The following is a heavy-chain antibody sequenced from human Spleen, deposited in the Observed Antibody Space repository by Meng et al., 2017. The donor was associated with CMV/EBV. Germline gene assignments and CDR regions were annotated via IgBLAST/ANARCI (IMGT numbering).Heavy chain of an antibody. D-gene: IGHD3-10*01. V-gene: IGHV7-4-1*02. CDR1: GYTFINHA. J-gene: IGHJ4*02. Sequence: SGYTFINHAMNWVRQAPGQGLEWMGWINTNTGNPTYAQGFTGRFVFSLDTSVSTAYLQISSLKAEDTAVYYCARDYYGSGSYRFDYWGQGTLVTVSS. CDR3: ARDYYGSGSYRFDY. CDR2: INTNTGNP.